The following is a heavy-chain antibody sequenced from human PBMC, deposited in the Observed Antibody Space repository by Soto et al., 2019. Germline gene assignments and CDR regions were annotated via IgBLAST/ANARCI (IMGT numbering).Heavy chain of an antibody. D-gene: IGHD2-2*02. V-gene: IGHV3-30*18. Sequence: QVQLVESGGGVVQPGGSLRLSCAASGFVFSDYGIQWARQAPGKGLEWVAVISHEGSAKIFADSVKGRFTISRDNSKNTLYLPMASLRTEDTAVYYCAKAYTRVSSYWFFDLWGRGTLVTVSS. CDR3: AKAYTRVSSYWFFDL. CDR1: GFVFSDYG. CDR2: ISHEGSAK. J-gene: IGHJ2*01.